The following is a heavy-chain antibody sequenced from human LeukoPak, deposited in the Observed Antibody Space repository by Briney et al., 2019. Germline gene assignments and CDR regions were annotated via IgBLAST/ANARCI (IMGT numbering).Heavy chain of an antibody. CDR3: ARDRARYCSSTSCLNWFDP. J-gene: IGHJ5*02. D-gene: IGHD2-2*01. Sequence: SVKVSCKASGGTFSSYAISWVRQAPGQGLEWMGGIIPIFGTANYAQKLQGRVTMTTDTSTSTAYMELRSLRSDDTAVYYCARDRARYCSSTSCLNWFDPWGQGTLVTVSS. V-gene: IGHV1-69*05. CDR1: GGTFSSYA. CDR2: IIPIFGTA.